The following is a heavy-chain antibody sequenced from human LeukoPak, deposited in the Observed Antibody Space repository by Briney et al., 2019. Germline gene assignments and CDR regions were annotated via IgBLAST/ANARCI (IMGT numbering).Heavy chain of an antibody. V-gene: IGHV4-34*01. CDR3: AREGNDFWCGNLDY. CDR1: GGSFSGYY. Sequence: PSETLSLTCAVYGGSFSGYYWSWIRQPPGKGLEWIGEINHSGSTNYNPSLKSRVTISVDTSKNQFSLKLSSVTAADTAVYYCAREGNDFWCGNLDYWGQGTLVTVSS. D-gene: IGHD3-3*01. CDR2: INHSGST. J-gene: IGHJ4*02.